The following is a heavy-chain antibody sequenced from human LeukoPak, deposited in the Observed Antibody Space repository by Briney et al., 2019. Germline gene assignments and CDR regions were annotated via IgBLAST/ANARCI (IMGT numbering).Heavy chain of an antibody. D-gene: IGHD2-8*02. Sequence: PSETLSLTCDVYRGSFSGYFWSWIRQTPGKGLEWLGEMNDSGSTNYNPSLKSRVTTPVAVSKNQYSLRLTSVTAADTAVYYCARKGFVESTGWRGAFDVWGQGTMVTVSS. CDR1: RGSFSGYF. CDR3: ARKGFVESTGWRGAFDV. V-gene: IGHV4-34*01. J-gene: IGHJ3*01. CDR2: MNDSGST.